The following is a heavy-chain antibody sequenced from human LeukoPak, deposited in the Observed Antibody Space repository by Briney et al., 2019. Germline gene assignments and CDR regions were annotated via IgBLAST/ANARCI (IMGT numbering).Heavy chain of an antibody. CDR1: GFTFSAYW. CDR2: INQDGSGK. J-gene: IGHJ4*02. V-gene: IGHV3-7*05. Sequence: GGSLRLSCAASGFTFSAYWMRWVRQTPGKGLVWVANINQDGSGKYYADSVKGRFSLSRDNAKNSLNLQMNSLRAEDTAVYYCARLYCSGGRCDSCFDYWGQGTLVTVSS. D-gene: IGHD2-15*01. CDR3: ARLYCSGGRCDSCFDY.